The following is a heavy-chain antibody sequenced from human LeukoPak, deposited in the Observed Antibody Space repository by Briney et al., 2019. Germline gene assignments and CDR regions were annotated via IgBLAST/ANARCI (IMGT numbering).Heavy chain of an antibody. Sequence: GESLKISCKGSGYSFTRYWIGWVRQMPGKGLEWMGIIYPGDSDTRYSPSFQGQVTISADKSISTAYLQWSSLKASDTAMYYCARLPKGPPRLDAFDIWGQGTMVTVSS. J-gene: IGHJ3*02. V-gene: IGHV5-51*01. CDR3: ARLPKGPPRLDAFDI. CDR1: GYSFTRYW. CDR2: IYPGDSDT.